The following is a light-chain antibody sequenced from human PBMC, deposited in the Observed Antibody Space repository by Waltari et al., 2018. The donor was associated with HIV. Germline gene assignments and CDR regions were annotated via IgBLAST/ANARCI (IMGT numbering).Light chain of an antibody. J-gene: IGLJ3*02. V-gene: IGLV1-44*01. Sequence: QSVLTQPPSASGTPGQRVTISCSGSSSNIRSNTVSWYQQLPGTAPKLLIYSNARRPSGVPDRCSGSKSGTSASLAISGLQSEDEADYYCAAWDDSLNGWVFGGGTKLTVL. CDR2: SNA. CDR1: SSNIRSNT. CDR3: AAWDDSLNGWV.